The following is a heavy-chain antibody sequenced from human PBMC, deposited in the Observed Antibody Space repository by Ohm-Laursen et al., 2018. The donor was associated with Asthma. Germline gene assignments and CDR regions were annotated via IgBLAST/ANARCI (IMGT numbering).Heavy chain of an antibody. D-gene: IGHD4-17*01. V-gene: IGHV4-59*01. Sequence: SETLSLTRTVSGGSISSYYWSWIRQPPGKGLEWIGYIYNSGSTNYNPSLKSRVTISVDTSKNQFSLKLSSVTAADTAVYYCARATTVFSWFDPWGQGTLVTVSS. J-gene: IGHJ5*02. CDR1: GGSISSYY. CDR3: ARATTVFSWFDP. CDR2: IYNSGST.